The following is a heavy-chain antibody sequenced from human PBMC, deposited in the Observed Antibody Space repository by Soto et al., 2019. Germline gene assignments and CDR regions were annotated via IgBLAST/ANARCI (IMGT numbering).Heavy chain of an antibody. CDR3: GKVSTYYYDSTFDY. D-gene: IGHD3-22*01. J-gene: IGHJ4*02. Sequence: GFPRLSCAASGFTFSSDGMHWVRQAPGKGLEWVAIISYDGNYKHHADSVKGRFTISRDNSKNTLYLQMNSLRAEDTAVYYCGKVSTYYYDSTFDYWGQGTLVTVSS. CDR1: GFTFSSDG. CDR2: ISYDGNYK. V-gene: IGHV3-30*18.